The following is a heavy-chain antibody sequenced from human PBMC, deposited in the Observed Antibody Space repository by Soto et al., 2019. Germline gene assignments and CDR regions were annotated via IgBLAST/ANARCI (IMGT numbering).Heavy chain of an antibody. CDR2: VYYSGST. D-gene: IGHD3-3*01. CDR1: GGSIGTYY. Sequence: SETLSLTCSVSGGSIGTYYWSWMRQSPGKGLEWLGDVYYSGSTSYNPSLRSRVTISVDTSNNQFSLKLISVTAEDTAVYYCARGLPFTIFGAVRWSHPRGPGTLVTVFS. J-gene: IGHJ5*02. CDR3: ARGLPFTIFGAVRWSHP. V-gene: IGHV4-59*01.